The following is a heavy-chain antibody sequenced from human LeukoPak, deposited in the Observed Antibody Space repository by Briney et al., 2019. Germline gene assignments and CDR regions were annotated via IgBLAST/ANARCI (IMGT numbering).Heavy chain of an antibody. V-gene: IGHV3-21*01. D-gene: IGHD5-12*01. CDR1: GFTFNNDY. CDR3: VRTRSGYNGYDCLDL. CDR2: IIGMSSYI. Sequence: PGRSLRLSCVASGFTFNNDYMKWVRQAPRKVLEWVASIIGMSSYIYYANSVKERFTIPRRNADKSLFLQRNSLRTDDMGVYYCVRTRSGYNGYDCLDLWGQGTLVSVSS. J-gene: IGHJ4*01.